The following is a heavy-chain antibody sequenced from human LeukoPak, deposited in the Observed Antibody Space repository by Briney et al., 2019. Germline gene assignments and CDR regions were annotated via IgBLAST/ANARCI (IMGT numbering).Heavy chain of an antibody. J-gene: IGHJ4*02. CDR3: ARPNSGSYIALGFDY. V-gene: IGHV1-46*01. D-gene: IGHD1-26*01. CDR2: IYPSGGST. CDR1: GYTFINYY. Sequence: ASVKVSCTASGYTFINYYIHWFRQAPGQGLEWMGIIYPSGGSTSYAQKFQGRVTTTRDTSTSTVYMELTSLSSEDTAVYYCARPNSGSYIALGFDYWGQGTLVTVSS.